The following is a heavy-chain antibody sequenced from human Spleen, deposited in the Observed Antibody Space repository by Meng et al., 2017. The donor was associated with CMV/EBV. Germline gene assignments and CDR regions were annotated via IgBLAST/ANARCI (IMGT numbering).Heavy chain of an antibody. D-gene: IGHD6-13*01. V-gene: IGHV3-74*01. CDR1: GFTFSSYW. Sequence: GESLKISCAASGFTFSSYWMHWVRQVPGKGLVWVSHIFTDESSASYADSVKGRFTVSRDNSKNTLYLQMSSLRAEDTALYYCAKAFSASWYREYYDDWGQGTLVTVSS. CDR3: AKAFSASWYREYYDD. CDR2: IFTDESSA. J-gene: IGHJ4*02.